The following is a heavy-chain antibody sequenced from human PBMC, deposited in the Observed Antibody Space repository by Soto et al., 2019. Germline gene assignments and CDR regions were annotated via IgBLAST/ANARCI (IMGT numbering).Heavy chain of an antibody. CDR1: GFTFSDYY. Sequence: QVQLVESGGGLVKPGGSLRLSCAASGFTFSDYYMSWIRQAPGKGLEWVSYISSSSSYTNYADSVKGRFTISRDNXXNSLYLQMNSLRAEDTAVYYCARGYGDYPIRHFDYWGQGTLVTVSS. CDR3: ARGYGDYPIRHFDY. J-gene: IGHJ4*02. D-gene: IGHD4-17*01. V-gene: IGHV3-11*05. CDR2: ISSSSSYT.